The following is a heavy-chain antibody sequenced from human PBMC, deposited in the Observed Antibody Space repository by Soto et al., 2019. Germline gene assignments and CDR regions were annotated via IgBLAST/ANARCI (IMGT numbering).Heavy chain of an antibody. CDR1: AGTFSSYA. Sequence: SVKVSCHASAGTFSSYASSWVRHPPGPGLEWMGWIIPIFGTANSAQKFQCRVTITADESTSTAYMELSSLRSEDTAVYYCARVLAARPRDRPYNWVDPRALGTLVTV. V-gene: IGHV1-69*13. D-gene: IGHD6-6*01. CDR2: IIPIFGTA. CDR3: ARVLAARPRDRPYNWVDP. J-gene: IGHJ5*02.